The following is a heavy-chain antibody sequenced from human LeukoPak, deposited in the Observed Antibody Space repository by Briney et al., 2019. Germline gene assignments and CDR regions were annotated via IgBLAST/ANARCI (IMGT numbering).Heavy chain of an antibody. V-gene: IGHV1-69*13. CDR1: GGTLSRYA. Sequence: SVKVSCKTSGGTLSRYAISWVRQAPGQGLEWMGGIIPIFGTANYAQKFQGRVTITADESTSTAYMELSSLRSEDTAVYYCARVVAVVATIRGWFDPWGQGTLVTVSS. J-gene: IGHJ5*02. CDR3: ARVVAVVATIRGWFDP. CDR2: IIPIFGTA. D-gene: IGHD5-12*01.